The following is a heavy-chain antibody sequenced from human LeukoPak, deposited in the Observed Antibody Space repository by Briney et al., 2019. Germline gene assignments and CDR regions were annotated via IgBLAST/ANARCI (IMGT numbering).Heavy chain of an antibody. CDR2: ISYDGSNQ. D-gene: IGHD3-10*01. CDR1: GFTFSNFA. Sequence: QTGGSLRLSCAASGFTFSNFAVHWVRQAPGKGLEWVALISYDGSNQYHADSVKGRFTISRDNAKNSLYLQMSSLRAEDTAVYYCARGGRPDYWGQGTLVTVSS. V-gene: IGHV3-30-3*01. CDR3: ARGGRPDY. J-gene: IGHJ4*02.